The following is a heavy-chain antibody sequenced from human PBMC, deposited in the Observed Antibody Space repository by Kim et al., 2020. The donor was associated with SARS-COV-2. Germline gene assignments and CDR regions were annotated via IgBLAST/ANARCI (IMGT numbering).Heavy chain of an antibody. D-gene: IGHD2-2*02. CDR1: GYTFTSYG. Sequence: ASVKVSCKASGYTFTSYGISWVRQAPGQGLEWMGWISAYNGNTNYAQKLQGRVTMTTDTSTSTAYMELRSLRSDDTAVYYCARDFGKNIVVVPAAIPTTPGAFDIWGQGTMVTVSS. CDR2: ISAYNGNT. J-gene: IGHJ3*02. V-gene: IGHV1-18*04. CDR3: ARDFGKNIVVVPAAIPTTPGAFDI.